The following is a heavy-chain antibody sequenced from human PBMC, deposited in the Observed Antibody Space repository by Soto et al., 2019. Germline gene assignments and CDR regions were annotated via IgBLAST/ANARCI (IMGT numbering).Heavy chain of an antibody. CDR3: AKDLSSLWSPFDYGMDV. Sequence: PGGSLRLSCAASGFTFSSYAMSWVRQAPGKGLEWVSAISGSGGSTYYADSVKGRFTISRDNSKNTLYLQMNSLRAEDTAVYYCAKDLSSLWSPFDYGMDVWGQGTTVTVSS. D-gene: IGHD5-18*01. J-gene: IGHJ6*02. V-gene: IGHV3-23*01. CDR2: ISGSGGST. CDR1: GFTFSSYA.